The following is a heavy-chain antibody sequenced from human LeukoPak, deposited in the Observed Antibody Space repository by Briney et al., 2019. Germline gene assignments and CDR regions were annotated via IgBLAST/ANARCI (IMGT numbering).Heavy chain of an antibody. D-gene: IGHD3-10*01. CDR3: ARDRGSVRGVIFDAFDI. J-gene: IGHJ3*02. V-gene: IGHV1-3*01. CDR1: GYTFTSYA. CDR2: INAGNGNT. Sequence: ASVKVSCKASGYTFTSYAMHWVRQAPGQRLEWMRWINAGNGNTKYSQKFQGRVTITRDTSASTAYMELSSLRSEDTAVYYCARDRGSVRGVIFDAFDIWGQGTMVTVSS.